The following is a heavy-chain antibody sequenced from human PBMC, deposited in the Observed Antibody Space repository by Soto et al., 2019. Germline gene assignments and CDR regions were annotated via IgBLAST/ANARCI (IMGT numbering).Heavy chain of an antibody. J-gene: IGHJ3*01. CDR3: SREGKFCIIGVCYSVDSFVL. Sequence: QVQLVQSGAEVKKPGASVKVSCKASGYIFSDYIMHWVRQAPGQRPEWLGWVNEVNDKFQGRVSLTRDTSASTVYMELRTLTSEDTAVYYGSREGKFCIIGVCYSVDSFVLWGQGKMVTVSS. D-gene: IGHD2-8*01. CDR2: VNEVN. V-gene: IGHV1-3*01. CDR1: GYIFSDYI.